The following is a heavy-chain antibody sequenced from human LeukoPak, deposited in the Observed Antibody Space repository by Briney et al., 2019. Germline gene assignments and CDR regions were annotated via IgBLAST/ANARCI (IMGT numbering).Heavy chain of an antibody. CDR1: GFTFSDYY. V-gene: IGHV3-11*04. J-gene: IGHJ3*02. CDR3: ARESFPYSSGYKDAFDI. CDR2: ISSSGSNI. Sequence: PGGSLRLSCAASGFTFSDYYMSWIRQAPGKGLEWVSYISSSGSNIYYADSVKGRFTISRDNAKNSLYLQMNSLRAEDTAVYYCARESFPYSSGYKDAFDIWGQGTMVTVSS. D-gene: IGHD3-22*01.